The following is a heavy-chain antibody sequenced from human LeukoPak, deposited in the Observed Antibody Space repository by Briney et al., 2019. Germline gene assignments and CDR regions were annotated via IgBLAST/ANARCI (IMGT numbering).Heavy chain of an antibody. CDR2: ISAYNGNT. J-gene: IGHJ4*02. Sequence: ASVTVSCKASGYTFTSYGISWVRQAPGQGLEWMGWISAYNGNTNYAQKLQGRVTMTTDTSTSTAYMELRSLRSDDTAVYYCAGDVGYCSGGSCYPSDYWGQGTLVTVSS. D-gene: IGHD2-15*01. CDR3: AGDVGYCSGGSCYPSDY. V-gene: IGHV1-18*01. CDR1: GYTFTSYG.